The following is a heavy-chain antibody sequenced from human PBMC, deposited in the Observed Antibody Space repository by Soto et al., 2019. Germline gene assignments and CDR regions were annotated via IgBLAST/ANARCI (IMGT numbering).Heavy chain of an antibody. CDR1: GFTFSNAW. D-gene: IGHD2-21*01. V-gene: IGHV3-15*07. CDR2: IKSKTDGGTT. CDR3: ARDLGENYYYYGMDV. J-gene: IGHJ6*02. Sequence: EVQLVESGGGLVKPGGSLRLSCAASGFTFSNAWMNWVRQAPGKGLEWVGRIKSKTDGGTTDYAAPVKGRFTISRDDSKNTLYLQMNSLRAEDTAVYYCARDLGENYYYYGMDVWGQGTTVTVSS.